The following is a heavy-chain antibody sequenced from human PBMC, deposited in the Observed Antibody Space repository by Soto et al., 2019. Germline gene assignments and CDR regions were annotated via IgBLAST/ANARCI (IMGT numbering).Heavy chain of an antibody. J-gene: IGHJ1*01. CDR3: ACEQQLATFQH. V-gene: IGHV1-3*01. CDR1: GYTFTNYA. D-gene: IGHD6-13*01. Sequence: QVQLVQSGAEVKKPGASVKVSCKASGYTFTNYAIHWVRQAPGQRLERMGWINAGSGNTKYSQRFEGRVSITSDTSASTAYMEVSSLTSEEAAVYYCACEQQLATFQHWGQGTLVTVSS. CDR2: INAGSGNT.